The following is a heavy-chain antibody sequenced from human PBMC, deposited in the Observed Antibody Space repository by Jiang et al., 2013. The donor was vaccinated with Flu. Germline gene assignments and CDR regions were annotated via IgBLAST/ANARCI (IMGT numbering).Heavy chain of an antibody. CDR1: GGSISSSSYY. D-gene: IGHD2-2*01. J-gene: IGHJ3*02. CDR2: IYYSGST. CDR3: ARDLGVAAGHGAFDI. Sequence: GPGLVKPSETLSLTCTVSGGSISSSSYYWGWIRQPPGKGLEWIGSIYYSGSTYYNPSLKSRVTISVDTSKNQFSLKLSSVTAADTAVYYCARDLGVAAGHGAFDIWGQGTMVTVSS. V-gene: IGHV4-39*07.